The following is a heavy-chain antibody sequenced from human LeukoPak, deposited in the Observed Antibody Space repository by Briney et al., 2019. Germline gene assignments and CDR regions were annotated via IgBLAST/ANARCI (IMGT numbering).Heavy chain of an antibody. J-gene: IGHJ4*02. Sequence: GGSLRLSCSASGFTFSSYAMHWVRQAPGKGLEYVSAISSSGGSTYYADLVKGRFTISRDNSKNTLFLQMSSLRPEDTAVYFCVKERSGGFFDYWGLGTLVTVSS. CDR1: GFTFSSYA. V-gene: IGHV3-64D*09. D-gene: IGHD1-26*01. CDR3: VKERSGGFFDY. CDR2: ISSSGGST.